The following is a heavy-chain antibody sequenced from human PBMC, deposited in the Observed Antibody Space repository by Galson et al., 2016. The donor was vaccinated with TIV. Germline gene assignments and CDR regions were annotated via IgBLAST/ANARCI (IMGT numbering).Heavy chain of an antibody. D-gene: IGHD3-22*01. V-gene: IGHV3-7*03. CDR2: MNQDGSEK. Sequence: LRLSCAASGFPFSSYWMSWVRQAPGKGLEWVANMNQDGSEKYYVGSVEGRFTISRDNAKKSLYLQMNSLRAEDTAIYYCAKDFEGDYYDSSGYSSWGQGTLVTVSS. CDR1: GFPFSSYW. J-gene: IGHJ5*02. CDR3: AKDFEGDYYDSSGYSS.